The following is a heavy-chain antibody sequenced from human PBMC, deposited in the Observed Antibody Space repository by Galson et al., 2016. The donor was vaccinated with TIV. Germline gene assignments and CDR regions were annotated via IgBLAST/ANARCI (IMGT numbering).Heavy chain of an antibody. CDR2: INWKGNSV. D-gene: IGHD5-18*01. V-gene: IGHV3-9*01. J-gene: IGHJ6*02. CDR3: AKNSRSDASMDYYYYHGMDV. CDR1: GFTFDDYP. Sequence: SLRLSCAASGFTFDDYPMHWVRQAPGKGLEWVSTINWKGNSVDYADSVRGRFTISRDNAKNSLYLQMNSLRPEDTALYYCAKNSRSDASMDYYYYHGMDVWGRGTTVIVSS.